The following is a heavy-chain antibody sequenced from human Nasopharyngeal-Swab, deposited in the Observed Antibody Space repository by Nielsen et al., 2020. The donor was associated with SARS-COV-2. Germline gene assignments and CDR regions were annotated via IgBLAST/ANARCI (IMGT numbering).Heavy chain of an antibody. CDR2: ISGSGGST. CDR1: GFTFSSYA. CDR3: VKGDTATSDYYYGMDV. V-gene: IGHV3-23*01. J-gene: IGHJ6*02. D-gene: IGHD5-18*01. Sequence: GESLKISCAASGFTFSSYAMSWVRQAPGKGLEWVSAISGSGGSTYYADSVKGRFTISRDNSKNTLYLQTNNLRAEDTAVYFCVKGDTATSDYYYGMDVWGQGTTVTVS.